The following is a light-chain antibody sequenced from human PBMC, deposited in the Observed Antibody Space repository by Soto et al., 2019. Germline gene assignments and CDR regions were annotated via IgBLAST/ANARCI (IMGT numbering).Light chain of an antibody. Sequence: QSVLTQPPSASGTPGQRVTISCSGSSSNIGSNTVNWYQQLPGTAPTLLIYSSHQRPSGVPDRFSGSKSGTSASLAISGLQSGDEADYYCAAWDDSLNGVVFGGGTKLTVL. V-gene: IGLV1-44*01. CDR1: SSNIGSNT. CDR2: SSH. CDR3: AAWDDSLNGVV. J-gene: IGLJ2*01.